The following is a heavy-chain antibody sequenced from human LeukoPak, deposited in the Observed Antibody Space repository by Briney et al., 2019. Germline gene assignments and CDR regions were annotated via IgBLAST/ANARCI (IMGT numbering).Heavy chain of an antibody. V-gene: IGHV4-59*01. CDR3: TRVNTWSFDS. CDR1: GGSISSFY. Sequence: SETLSLTCTVSGGSISSFYWSWIRRPPEKGLEWIGYISYSGSAYYNPSLKSRVTISLATSKNQFSLRLSSVTAADTAVYYCTRVNTWSFDSWGQGTLVTVSS. D-gene: IGHD2-8*02. J-gene: IGHJ4*02. CDR2: ISYSGSA.